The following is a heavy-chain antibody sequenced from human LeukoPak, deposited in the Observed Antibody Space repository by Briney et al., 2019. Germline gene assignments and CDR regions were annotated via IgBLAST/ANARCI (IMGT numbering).Heavy chain of an antibody. CDR1: GASISTYY. Sequence: SHTLSLTCTVSGASISTYYWSWFRQPAGKGLEWIGRLYASGPTNYNPSLKSRVTMSVDTSKNQLSLNVNSVTVADTAVYFCARHTRMWGYFDYWGQGTLVAVSS. D-gene: IGHD1-26*01. CDR2: LYASGPT. J-gene: IGHJ4*02. CDR3: ARHTRMWGYFDY. V-gene: IGHV4-4*07.